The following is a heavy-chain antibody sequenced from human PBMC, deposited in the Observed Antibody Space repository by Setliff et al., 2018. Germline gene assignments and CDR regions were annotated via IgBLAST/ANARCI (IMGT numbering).Heavy chain of an antibody. V-gene: IGHV1-18*01. CDR2: ISAYNGYT. D-gene: IGHD3-3*01. CDR1: GYTFTSYG. J-gene: IGHJ4*02. CDR3: ARELPRTIFGVVIDY. Sequence: ASVKVSCKASGYTFTSYGISWVRQAPGQGLEWMGWISAYNGYTNYAQKLQGRVTMTTDTSTSTAYMELRSLRSEDTAVYYCARELPRTIFGVVIDYWGQGTLVTVSS.